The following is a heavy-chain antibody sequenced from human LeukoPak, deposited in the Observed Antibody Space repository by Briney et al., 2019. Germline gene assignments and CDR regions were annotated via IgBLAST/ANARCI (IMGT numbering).Heavy chain of an antibody. CDR2: INPNSGGT. CDR3: ARVASRYDFWCGYYTWGVATGDFDY. D-gene: IGHD3-3*01. V-gene: IGHV1-2*02. Sequence: ASVKVSCKASGYTFTGYYMHWVRQAPGQGLEWMGWINPNSGGTNYAQKFQGRVTMTRDTSISTAYMELSRLRSDDTAVYYCARVASRYDFWCGYYTWGVATGDFDYWGQGTLVTVSS. J-gene: IGHJ4*02. CDR1: GYTFTGYY.